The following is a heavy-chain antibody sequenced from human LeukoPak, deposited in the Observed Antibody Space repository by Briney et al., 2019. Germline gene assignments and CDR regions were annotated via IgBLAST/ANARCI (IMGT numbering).Heavy chain of an antibody. V-gene: IGHV4-59*01. D-gene: IGHD6-13*01. CDR2: VYYSGST. CDR3: ARRYSSSWSDAFDI. CDR1: GGSISSYY. J-gene: IGHJ3*02. Sequence: PSETLSLTCSVSGGSISSYYWSWIRQPPGNGLEWIGDVYYSGSTNYNPSLKSRVTISVDTSKNQFSLKLSSVTAADTAVYYCARRYSSSWSDAFDIWGQGTMVTVSS.